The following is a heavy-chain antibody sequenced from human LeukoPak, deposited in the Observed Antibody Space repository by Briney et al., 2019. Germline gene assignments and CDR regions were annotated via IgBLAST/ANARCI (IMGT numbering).Heavy chain of an antibody. J-gene: IGHJ3*02. Sequence: SETLSLTCTVSGYSISSGPYWGWIRQPPGKGLEWIGYIYYSGSTNYNPSLKSRVTISVDTSKNQFSLKLSSVTAADTAVYYCARVYTNWGSQDDGAAFDIWGQGTMVTVSS. CDR1: GYSISSGPY. D-gene: IGHD7-27*01. V-gene: IGHV4-59*11. CDR2: IYYSGST. CDR3: ARVYTNWGSQDDGAAFDI.